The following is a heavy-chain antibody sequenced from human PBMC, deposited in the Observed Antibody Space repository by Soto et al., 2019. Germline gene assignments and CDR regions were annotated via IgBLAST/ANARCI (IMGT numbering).Heavy chain of an antibody. CDR3: AREGRLQSLDY. CDR2: IFYNGET. CDR1: GGSISDPDYY. V-gene: IGHV4-30-4*01. D-gene: IGHD4-4*01. Sequence: QVQLQESGPGLVKPSQILSLTCTVSGGSISDPDYYWSWIRQPPGKGLEWIGTIFYNGETSYNPSLKSRLSMSVHTSKNQFSLSLSSVTASDTAVYFCAREGRLQSLDYWGQGTLVTVSS. J-gene: IGHJ4*02.